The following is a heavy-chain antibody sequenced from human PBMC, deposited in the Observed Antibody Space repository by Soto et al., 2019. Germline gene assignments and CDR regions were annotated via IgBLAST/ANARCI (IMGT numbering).Heavy chain of an antibody. CDR1: GFIFSMHW. V-gene: IGHV3-7*01. Sequence: EVQLVESGGGLVQPGGSLRLSCEASGFIFSMHWMRWVRQAPGKGLEWVANINENGDAQYYVGSLRGRFTVSRYNAKNPIYLQMNNVRVDDTAVYYCAREGVGHLDREFEVWGQGTMVTVSS. D-gene: IGHD1-26*01. CDR3: AREGVGHLDREFEV. CDR2: INENGDAQ. J-gene: IGHJ3*01.